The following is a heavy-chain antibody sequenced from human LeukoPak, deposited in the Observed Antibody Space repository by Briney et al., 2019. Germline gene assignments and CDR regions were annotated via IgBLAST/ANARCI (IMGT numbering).Heavy chain of an antibody. CDR3: AREYYYDSSGYYFDY. D-gene: IGHD3-22*01. V-gene: IGHV4-30-4*08. J-gene: IGHJ4*02. Sequence: KPSETLSLTCTVSGGSISSGDYYWSWIRQPPGKGLEWIGYIYYSGSTYYNPSLKSRVTISVDTSKNQFSLKLSSVTAADTAVYYCAREYYYDSSGYYFDYWGQGTLVTVSS. CDR2: IYYSGST. CDR1: GGSISSGDYY.